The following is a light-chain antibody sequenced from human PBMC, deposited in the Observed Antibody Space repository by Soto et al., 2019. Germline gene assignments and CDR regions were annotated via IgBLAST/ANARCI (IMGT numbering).Light chain of an antibody. V-gene: IGLV2-8*01. J-gene: IGLJ3*02. Sequence: QSALTQPPSASGSPGQSVTISCTGTSSDVGGYNFVSWYQQHPGKAPKLMIYYVSERPSGVPDRFSGSKSGNTASLTVSGLQAEDEADYYCSSFAGRDTWVFGGGTKVTVL. CDR3: SSFAGRDTWV. CDR2: YVS. CDR1: SSDVGGYNF.